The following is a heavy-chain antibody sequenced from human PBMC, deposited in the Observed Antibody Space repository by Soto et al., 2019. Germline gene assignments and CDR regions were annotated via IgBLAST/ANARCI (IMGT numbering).Heavy chain of an antibody. J-gene: IGHJ4*02. CDR1: GGTFDRYA. Sequence: EVQLVEYGGGLVLPGGSLRLSCGASGGTFDRYAMNWVRQAPGKGLRRLSWISPDSATVEYSDSVTRRFTMSRDDAKNLLNLQMNSLKDDDTAVYYCARGHRWAFDYWGQGTLVTVTS. CDR2: ISPDSATV. V-gene: IGHV3-48*02. D-gene: IGHD3-16*01. CDR3: ARGHRWAFDY.